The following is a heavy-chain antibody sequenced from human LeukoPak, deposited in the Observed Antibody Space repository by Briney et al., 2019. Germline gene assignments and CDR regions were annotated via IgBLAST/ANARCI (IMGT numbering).Heavy chain of an antibody. CDR2: IIPIFGTA. D-gene: IGHD3-22*01. CDR3: ARPLDGRITMIPGAFDI. CDR1: GGTFSSYA. V-gene: IGHV1-69*13. J-gene: IGHJ3*02. Sequence: ASVKVSCKASGGTFSSYAISWVRQAPGQGLEWMGGIIPIFGTANYAQKFQGRVTITADESTSTAYMELSSLRSEDTAVYYCARPLDGRITMIPGAFDIWGQGTMVTVPS.